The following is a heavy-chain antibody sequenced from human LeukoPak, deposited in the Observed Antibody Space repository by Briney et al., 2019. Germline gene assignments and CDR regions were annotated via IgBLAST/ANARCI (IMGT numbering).Heavy chain of an antibody. D-gene: IGHD3-3*01. Sequence: SETLSLTCTVSGGSISSGGYYWSWIRQHLGKGLEWIGYFYYSGSTYYNPSLKSRVTISVDTSKNQFSLKLSSVTAADTAVYYCARAYYDFWSGSRFDYWGQGTLVTVSS. J-gene: IGHJ4*02. CDR3: ARAYYDFWSGSRFDY. CDR2: FYYSGST. CDR1: GGSISSGGYY. V-gene: IGHV4-31*03.